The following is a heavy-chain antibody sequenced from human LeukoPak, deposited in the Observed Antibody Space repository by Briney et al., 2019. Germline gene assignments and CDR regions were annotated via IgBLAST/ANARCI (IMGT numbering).Heavy chain of an antibody. Sequence: ASVRASCKASGYTFDTYGFCWVRPAPGHGLEWMGWISANNGKTDFAQKFQGRVTLTTDTSTATAYMELTGLRPDDTAVYYCAKVAGDRLDSWGQGTLVTVSS. CDR2: ISANNGKT. CDR1: GYTFDTYG. D-gene: IGHD6-19*01. CDR3: AKVAGDRLDS. V-gene: IGHV1-18*01. J-gene: IGHJ5*02.